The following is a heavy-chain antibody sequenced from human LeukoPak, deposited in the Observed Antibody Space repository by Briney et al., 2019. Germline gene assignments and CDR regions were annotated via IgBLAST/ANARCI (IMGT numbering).Heavy chain of an antibody. D-gene: IGHD3-3*01. J-gene: IGHJ6*04. CDR1: GYSISSGYY. V-gene: IGHV4-38-2*01. Sequence: SETLSLTCAVSGYSISSGYYWGWIRQPPGKGLEWIGEINHSGGTNYNPSLKSRVTISVDTSKNQFSLKLSSVTAADTAVYYCARVAHYDFWSGPPGDVWGKGTTVTVSS. CDR3: ARVAHYDFWSGPPGDV. CDR2: INHSGGT.